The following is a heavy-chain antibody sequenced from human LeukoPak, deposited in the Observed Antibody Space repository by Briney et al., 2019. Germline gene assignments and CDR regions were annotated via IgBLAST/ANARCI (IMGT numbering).Heavy chain of an antibody. CDR1: GFTFSSYV. V-gene: IGHV3-23*01. Sequence: PGGSLRLSCSASGFTFSSYVLSWVRQAPGKGLEWVSAISGSGESIYYADSVKGRFTISRDNSKDTLYLQMNSLTAEDTAVYYCAKDPRGGYSGSWYFDYRGQGTLVTVSS. J-gene: IGHJ4*02. CDR3: AKDPRGGYSGSWYFDY. D-gene: IGHD5-12*01. CDR2: ISGSGESI.